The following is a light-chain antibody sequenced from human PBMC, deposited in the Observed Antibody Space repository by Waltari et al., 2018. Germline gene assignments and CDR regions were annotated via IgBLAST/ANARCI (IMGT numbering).Light chain of an antibody. J-gene: IGLJ2*01. Sequence: QLPGKAPELLIYGVNNRPSGVPDRFFGSLSGTSASLAITGLQAEDEADYYCQSYDTSLSVVFGGGTKLTV. CDR2: GVN. V-gene: IGLV1-40*01. CDR3: QSYDTSLSVV.